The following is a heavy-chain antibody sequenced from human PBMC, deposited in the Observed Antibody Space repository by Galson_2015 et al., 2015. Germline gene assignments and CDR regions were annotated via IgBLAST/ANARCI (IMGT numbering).Heavy chain of an antibody. Sequence: TLSLTCAVSGGSISSGGYSWSWIRQPPGKGLEWIGYIYHSGSTYYNPSLKSRVTISVDRSKNQFSLKLSSVTAADTAVYYCARETRELYSSGSGVYFDYWGQGTLVTVSS. D-gene: IGHD6-19*01. V-gene: IGHV4-30-2*01. J-gene: IGHJ4*02. CDR2: IYHSGST. CDR1: GGSISSGGYS. CDR3: ARETRELYSSGSGVYFDY.